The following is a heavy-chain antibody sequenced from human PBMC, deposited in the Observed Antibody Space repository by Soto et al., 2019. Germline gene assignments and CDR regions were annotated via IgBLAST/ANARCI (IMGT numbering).Heavy chain of an antibody. Sequence: PSETLSLTCTVSGGSISSYYWSWIRQPPGKGLEWIGYIYYSVSTNYNPSLKSRVTISVDTSKNQFSLNLTSVTAADTAVYYCARMSLQDVDFDYWGQGTPVTVSS. J-gene: IGHJ4*02. D-gene: IGHD1-1*01. CDR1: GGSISSYY. V-gene: IGHV4-59*08. CDR2: IYYSVST. CDR3: ARMSLQDVDFDY.